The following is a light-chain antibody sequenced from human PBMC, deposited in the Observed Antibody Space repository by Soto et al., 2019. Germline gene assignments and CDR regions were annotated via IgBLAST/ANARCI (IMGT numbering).Light chain of an antibody. CDR2: EVN. CDR1: SSDVGGYDY. Sequence: QSVLTQPATVSGSPGQSITISCTGTSSDVGGYDYVSWYQLHPGKAPKLMVFEVNNRPSGVSYRFSGSKSGNTASLTISGLQAEDEADYFCSSYSISTAYLFGPGTKVIVL. V-gene: IGLV2-14*01. CDR3: SSYSISTAYL. J-gene: IGLJ1*01.